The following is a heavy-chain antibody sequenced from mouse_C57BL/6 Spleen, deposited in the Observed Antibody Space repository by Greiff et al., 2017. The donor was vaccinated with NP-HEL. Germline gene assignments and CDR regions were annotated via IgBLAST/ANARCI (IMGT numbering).Heavy chain of an antibody. J-gene: IGHJ4*01. CDR3: TRRELRAMDY. D-gene: IGHD6-1*01. Sequence: VQLQQSGAELVRPGASVTLSCKASGYTFTDYEMHWVKQTPVHGLEWIGAIDPETGGTAYNQKFKGKAILTADKSSSTAYMELRSLTSEDSAVYYCTRRELRAMDYWGQGTSVTVSS. CDR2: IDPETGGT. V-gene: IGHV1-15*01. CDR1: GYTFTDYE.